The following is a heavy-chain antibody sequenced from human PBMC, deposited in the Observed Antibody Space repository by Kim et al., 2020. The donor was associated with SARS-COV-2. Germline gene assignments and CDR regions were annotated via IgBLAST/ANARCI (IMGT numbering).Heavy chain of an antibody. V-gene: IGHV3-33*01. CDR1: GFTFSNFG. Sequence: GGSLRLSCAASGFTFSNFGMDWVRRAPGKGLEWLAVISYDGRNEYYADSVKGRFIISRDNSKTTLYLQMDSLTAEDTAVYYCARDSDSSGHFSWFDPWGQGTLVTVSS. CDR3: ARDSDSSGHFSWFDP. CDR2: ISYDGRNE. D-gene: IGHD3-22*01. J-gene: IGHJ5*02.